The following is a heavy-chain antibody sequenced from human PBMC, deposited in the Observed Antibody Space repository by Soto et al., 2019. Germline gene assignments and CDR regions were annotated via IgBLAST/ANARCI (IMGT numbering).Heavy chain of an antibody. Sequence: GGSLRLSCAASGFTFSSYGMHWVRQAPGKGLEWVAVIWYDGSNKYYADSVEGRFTISRDNSKNMMYLQMNSLRAEDTAVYYCARETASSGWYIDYWGQGTLVTVSS. CDR3: ARETASSGWYIDY. D-gene: IGHD6-19*01. J-gene: IGHJ4*02. CDR2: IWYDGSNK. CDR1: GFTFSSYG. V-gene: IGHV3-33*01.